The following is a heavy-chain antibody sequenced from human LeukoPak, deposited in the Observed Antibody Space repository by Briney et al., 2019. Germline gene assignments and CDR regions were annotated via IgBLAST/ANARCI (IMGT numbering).Heavy chain of an antibody. Sequence: GGSLRLSCAASGFTFSSYAMHWVRQAPGKGLEWVAVISYDGSNKYYADSVKGRFTISRDNSKNTLYLQMNSLRAEDTAAYYCARAAVAGPNDYWGQGTLVTVSS. J-gene: IGHJ4*02. V-gene: IGHV3-30-3*01. CDR3: ARAAVAGPNDY. D-gene: IGHD6-19*01. CDR1: GFTFSSYA. CDR2: ISYDGSNK.